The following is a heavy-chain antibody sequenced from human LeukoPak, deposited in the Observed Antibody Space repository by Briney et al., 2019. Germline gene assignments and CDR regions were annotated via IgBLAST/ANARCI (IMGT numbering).Heavy chain of an antibody. Sequence: SSETLSLTCAVYGGSFSGYYWSWIRQPPGKGLEWIGEINHSGSTNYNPSLKSRVTISVDTSKNQFSLKLSSVTAADTAVYYYARAAKWFGTDAFDIWGQGTMVTVSS. J-gene: IGHJ3*02. CDR1: GGSFSGYY. CDR2: INHSGST. V-gene: IGHV4-34*01. D-gene: IGHD3-22*01. CDR3: ARAAKWFGTDAFDI.